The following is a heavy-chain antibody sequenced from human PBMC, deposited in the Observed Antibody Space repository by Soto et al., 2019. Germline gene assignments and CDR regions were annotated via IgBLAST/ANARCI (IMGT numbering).Heavy chain of an antibody. D-gene: IGHD3-22*01. Sequence: PSETLSLTCTVSGGSISSSSYYWGWIRQPPGKGLEWIGSIYYSGSTYYNPSLTSRVTISVDTSTDQFSLKLSSVTAADTAVYYCARLYQYDSSGYPVVAFDIWGQGTMVIVSS. V-gene: IGHV4-39*01. CDR2: IYYSGST. CDR3: ARLYQYDSSGYPVVAFDI. J-gene: IGHJ3*02. CDR1: GGSISSSSYY.